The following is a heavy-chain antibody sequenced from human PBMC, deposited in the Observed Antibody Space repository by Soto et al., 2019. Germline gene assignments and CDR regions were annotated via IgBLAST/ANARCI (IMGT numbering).Heavy chain of an antibody. CDR3: ATSYGSGYRAFDY. D-gene: IGHD3-10*01. V-gene: IGHV1-69*04. J-gene: IGHJ4*02. CDR2: VNPIVSMS. Sequence: QVQLVQSGAEVKRPGSSVKVSCKASGDTFNIYSINWVRQAPGLGLEWMGRVNPIVSMSNYAQRFQGRVTMTADKSTRTAYMELSGMRSEDTAIYYCATSYGSGYRAFDYWGQGALVTVSS. CDR1: GDTFNIYS.